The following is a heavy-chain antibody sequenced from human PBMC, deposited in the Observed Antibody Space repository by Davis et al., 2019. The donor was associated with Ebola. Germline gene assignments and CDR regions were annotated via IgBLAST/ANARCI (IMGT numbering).Heavy chain of an antibody. D-gene: IGHD6-13*01. CDR1: GFTFSSYW. J-gene: IGHJ6*02. V-gene: IGHV3-7*01. CDR2: IKQDGSEK. Sequence: GESLKISCAASGFTFSSYWMSWVRQAPGKGLEWVANIKQDGSEKYYVDSVKGRFTISRDNAKNSLYLQMNSLRAEDTAVYYCARSGTYGSSWYATPTYAPYGMDVWGQGTTVTVSS. CDR3: ARSGTYGSSWYATPTYAPYGMDV.